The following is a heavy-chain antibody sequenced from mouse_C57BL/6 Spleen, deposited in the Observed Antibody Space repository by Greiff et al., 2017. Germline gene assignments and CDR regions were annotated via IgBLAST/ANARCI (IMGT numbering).Heavy chain of an antibody. J-gene: IGHJ3*01. CDR3: ANYGSSEKGFAY. CDR1: GYTFTTYP. Sequence: VQLQQSGAELVKPGASVKMSCKASGYTFTTYPIEWMKQNHGKSLEWIGNFHPYNDDTKYNEKFKGKATLTVEESSSTVYLELSRLTSDDSAVYYCANYGSSEKGFAYWGQGTLVTVSA. D-gene: IGHD1-1*01. CDR2: FHPYNDDT. V-gene: IGHV1-47*01.